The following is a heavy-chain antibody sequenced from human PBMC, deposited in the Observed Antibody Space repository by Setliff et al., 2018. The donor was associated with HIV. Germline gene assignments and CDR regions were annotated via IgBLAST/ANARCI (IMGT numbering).Heavy chain of an antibody. Sequence: GGSLRLSCAASGFTFSAYAMTWVRRAPGKGLEWVSSISSSSSYIYYTDSLKGRFTISRDNAKNSLYLQMNSLRAEDTAVYYCARDRDGVGNDYMDVWGKGTTVTVSS. CDR3: ARDRDGVGNDYMDV. J-gene: IGHJ6*03. CDR1: GFTFSAYA. D-gene: IGHD3-10*01. CDR2: ISSSSSYI. V-gene: IGHV3-21*01.